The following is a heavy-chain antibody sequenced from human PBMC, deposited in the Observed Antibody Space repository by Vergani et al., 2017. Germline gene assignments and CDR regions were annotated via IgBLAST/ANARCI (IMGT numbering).Heavy chain of an antibody. CDR3: ARRGRFWELPSYFDY. D-gene: IGHD1-26*01. CDR1: GGSISSSSYY. CDR2: IYYSGST. V-gene: IGHV4-39*01. J-gene: IGHJ4*02. Sequence: QLQLQESGPGLVKPSETLSLTCTVSGGSISSSSYYWGWIRQPPGKGLEWIGSIYYSGSTYYNPSLKSRVTISVDTSKNQFSLKLSSVTAADTAVYYCARRGRFWELPSYFDYWGQGTLVTVPS.